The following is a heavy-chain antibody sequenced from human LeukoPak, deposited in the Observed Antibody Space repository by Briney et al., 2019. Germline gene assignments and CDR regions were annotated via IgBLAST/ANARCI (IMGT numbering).Heavy chain of an antibody. CDR2: INPNSGGT. CDR1: GYTFTGYY. D-gene: IGHD1-26*01. J-gene: IGHJ3*02. Sequence: ASVKVSCKASGYTFTGYYMHWVRQAPGQGLEWMGWINPNSGGTNYAQKFQGRVTMTRDTSISTAYMELSRLRSDDTAVYYCARPGIVGAKGRPDDAFDIWGQGTMVTVSS. CDR3: ARPGIVGAKGRPDDAFDI. V-gene: IGHV1-2*02.